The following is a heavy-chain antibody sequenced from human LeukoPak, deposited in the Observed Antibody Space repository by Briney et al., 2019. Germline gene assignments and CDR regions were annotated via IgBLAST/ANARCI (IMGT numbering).Heavy chain of an antibody. Sequence: PGGSLRLSCAASGFTFSSYWMHWVRQAPGKGLVWVSRINSDGSSTSYADSVKGRFTISRDNAKNSLYLQMNSLRAEDTAVYYCARARSDDWGSYYVYWGQGTLVTVSS. D-gene: IGHD3-16*01. CDR1: GFTFSSYW. J-gene: IGHJ4*02. V-gene: IGHV3-74*01. CDR2: INSDGSST. CDR3: ARARSDDWGSYYVY.